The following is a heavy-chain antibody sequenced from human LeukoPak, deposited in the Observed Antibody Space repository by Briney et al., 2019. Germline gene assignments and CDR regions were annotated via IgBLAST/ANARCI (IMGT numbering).Heavy chain of an antibody. CDR2: IYYSGST. V-gene: IGHV4-39*01. J-gene: IGHJ4*02. Sequence: SETLSLTCTVSGGSISSSSYYWGWIRQPPGKGLEWIGSIYYSGSTYYNPSLKSRVTISVDTSENQFSLKLSPVTAADTAVYYCARHTGYSSGWYGTSGFDYWGQGTLVTVSS. CDR3: ARHTGYSSGWYGTSGFDY. CDR1: GGSISSSSYY. D-gene: IGHD6-19*01.